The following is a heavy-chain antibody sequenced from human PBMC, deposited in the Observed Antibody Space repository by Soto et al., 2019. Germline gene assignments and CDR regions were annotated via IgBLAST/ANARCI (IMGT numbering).Heavy chain of an antibody. D-gene: IGHD1-1*01. J-gene: IGHJ4*02. CDR3: ARDRADGYNWYYFDY. V-gene: IGHV3-21*01. Sequence: EVQLVESGGGLVKPGGSLRLSCAASGFTFSSYSMNWVRQAPGKGLEWVSSISSSSSYIYYADSVKGRFTISRDNAKNSLYRQMNSLRAEDTAVYYCARDRADGYNWYYFDYWGQGTLVTVSS. CDR1: GFTFSSYS. CDR2: ISSSSSYI.